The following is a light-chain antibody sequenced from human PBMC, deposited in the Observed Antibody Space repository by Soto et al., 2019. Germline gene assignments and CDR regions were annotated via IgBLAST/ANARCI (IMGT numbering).Light chain of an antibody. CDR1: QTVRNNY. V-gene: IGKV3-20*01. Sequence: EFVLTQSPGTLSLSPGERATLSCRASQTVRNNYLAWYQQKPGQAPRLLIYDASSRATGIPDRFSGGGSGTDFTLTISRLEREEFAVYYCQQFSSYPLTFGGGTKVDIK. J-gene: IGKJ4*01. CDR2: DAS. CDR3: QQFSSYPLT.